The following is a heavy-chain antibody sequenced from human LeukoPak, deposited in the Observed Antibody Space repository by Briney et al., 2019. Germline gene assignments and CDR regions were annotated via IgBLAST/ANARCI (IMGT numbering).Heavy chain of an antibody. CDR2: IKQDGSEK. CDR1: GFTVSRYW. Sequence: GGSLRLSCAAYGFTVSRYWMSWVRQAPGKGLEWVANIKQDGSEKYYVDSVKDRFTISRDNAKNSLYLQMNSLRAEDTAVYYCARDHSYDYVWGSYEDYWGQGTLVTVSS. V-gene: IGHV3-7*01. D-gene: IGHD3-16*01. J-gene: IGHJ4*02. CDR3: ARDHSYDYVWGSYEDY.